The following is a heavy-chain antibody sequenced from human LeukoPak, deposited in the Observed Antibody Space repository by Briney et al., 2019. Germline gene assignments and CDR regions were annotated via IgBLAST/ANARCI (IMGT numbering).Heavy chain of an antibody. V-gene: IGHV4-31*03. CDR3: ARAPKIPWYQLPQGNWFDP. Sequence: NSSETLSLTCTVSGGSISSGGYYWSWIRQHPGKGLEWIGYIYYSGSTYYNPSLKSRVTISVDTSKNQFSLKLSSVTAADTAVYYCARAPKIPWYQLPQGNWFDPWAREPWSPSPQ. CDR2: IYYSGST. CDR1: GGSISSGGYY. D-gene: IGHD2-2*01. J-gene: IGHJ5*02.